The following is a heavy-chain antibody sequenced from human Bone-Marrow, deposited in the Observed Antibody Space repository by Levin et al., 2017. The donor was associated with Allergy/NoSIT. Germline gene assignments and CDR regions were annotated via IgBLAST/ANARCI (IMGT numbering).Heavy chain of an antibody. V-gene: IGHV5-51*01. J-gene: IGHJ2*01. CDR2: IHPGDSDT. CDR1: GYYFTSYW. Sequence: GESLKISCKGSGYYFTSYWIGWVRQMPGKGLEWMGIIHPGDSDTRYSPSLQGQVSISVDKTISTAYLQWSSLTASDTAMYYCARVQSEYRSSSPVWYFDFWGRGTLVSVSS. D-gene: IGHD6-6*01. CDR3: ARVQSEYRSSSPVWYFDF.